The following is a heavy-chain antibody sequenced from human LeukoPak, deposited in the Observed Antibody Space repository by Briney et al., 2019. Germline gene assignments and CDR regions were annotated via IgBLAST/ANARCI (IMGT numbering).Heavy chain of an antibody. V-gene: IGHV7-4-1*02. Sequence: ASVKVSCKASGYNFTSYAMNWVRQAPGQGLEWMGWINTNTGNPTYAQGFTGRFVFSLDTSVSTAYLQISSLKAEDTAVYYCAGQWYSSSWYLVYFDYWGQGTLVTVSS. CDR1: GYNFTSYA. J-gene: IGHJ4*02. CDR3: AGQWYSSSWYLVYFDY. CDR2: INTNTGNP. D-gene: IGHD6-13*01.